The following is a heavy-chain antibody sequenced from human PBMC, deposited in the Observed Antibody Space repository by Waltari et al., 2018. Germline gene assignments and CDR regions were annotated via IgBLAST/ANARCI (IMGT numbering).Heavy chain of an antibody. CDR1: GHRSPTYG. J-gene: IGHJ4*02. V-gene: IGHV1-18*01. CDR2: ITSSNANR. CDR3: ANSPLGFTSYFNY. Sequence: QVQLVQSGAEVKQAGASVKVSCTASGHRSPTYGISWVRQAPGQGPGWMGWITSSNANRRYAKKFQGRLTMTTDAATGTAYVELTSLTSDDTAVYCCANSPLGFTSYFNYWGQGTLVTVSS. D-gene: IGHD1-26*01.